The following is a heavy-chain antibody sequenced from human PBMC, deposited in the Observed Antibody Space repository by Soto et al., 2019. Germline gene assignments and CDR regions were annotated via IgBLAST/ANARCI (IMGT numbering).Heavy chain of an antibody. CDR1: GGSISSDDYY. CDR2: IHSSGSI. CDR3: ARDLDGLHDDNSGPYPRPG. J-gene: IGHJ1*01. Sequence: PSETLSLTCSVSGGSISSDDYYWSWIRQAPGRGLEWIGYIHSSGSIYYNPSLKSRATMSIDTARNQFSLKVSSVTVADTAVYYCARDLDGLHDDNSGPYPRPGWGQGTLVTVSS. V-gene: IGHV4-30-4*01. D-gene: IGHD3-22*01.